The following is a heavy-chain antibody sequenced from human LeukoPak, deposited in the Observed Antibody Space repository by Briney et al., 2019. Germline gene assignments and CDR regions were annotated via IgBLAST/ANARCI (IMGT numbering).Heavy chain of an antibody. CDR1: GGSISTYY. CDR3: ARDLGGYNYGYSFDF. J-gene: IGHJ4*02. CDR2: IYSSGST. V-gene: IGHV4-4*07. D-gene: IGHD5-18*01. Sequence: SETLSLTCTVSGGSISTYYWSWIRRPAGKGLEWIGRIYSSGSTTYNPSLKSRVTMSVDTSKNQFSLRLSSVTAADTAVYYCARDLGGYNYGYSFDFWGQGTLVSVSS.